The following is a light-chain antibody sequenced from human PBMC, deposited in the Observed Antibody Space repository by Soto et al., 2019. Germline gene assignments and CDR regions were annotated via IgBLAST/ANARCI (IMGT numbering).Light chain of an antibody. CDR2: EVT. J-gene: IGLJ2*01. CDR1: SSDIGIYKY. Sequence: QSVLTQPASVSGSPGQSIAISCTGSSSDIGIYKYVSWYQQHPGKVPKLIIYEVTNRPSGVSNRFSGSKSGNTASLTISGLQAEDEADYYCTSCAGTNNVVFGGGTKLTVL. CDR3: TSCAGTNNVV. V-gene: IGLV2-14*01.